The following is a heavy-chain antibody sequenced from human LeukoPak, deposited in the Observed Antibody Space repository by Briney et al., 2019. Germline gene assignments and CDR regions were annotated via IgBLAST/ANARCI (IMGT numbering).Heavy chain of an antibody. V-gene: IGHV3-74*01. J-gene: IGHJ4*02. CDR3: TAPAADDSSGYYNY. Sequence: GGSLRLSCAASGLPFSIYWMHWVRQVPGKGLMWVSRINSDGSITDYADAVKGRFTISRDNAKNSLYLQMNSLRAEDTAVYYCTAPAADDSSGYYNYWGQGTLVTVSS. D-gene: IGHD3-22*01. CDR2: INSDGSIT. CDR1: GLPFSIYW.